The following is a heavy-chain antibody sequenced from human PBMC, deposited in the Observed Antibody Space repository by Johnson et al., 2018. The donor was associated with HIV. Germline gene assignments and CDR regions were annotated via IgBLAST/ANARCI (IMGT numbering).Heavy chain of an antibody. CDR2: ISYDGSNK. CDR3: AKDFSYDSSAYYYVPFDI. V-gene: IGHV3-30*18. J-gene: IGHJ3*02. D-gene: IGHD3-22*01. Sequence: QVQLLESGGGVVQPGRSLRLSCAASGFTFRSYGMHWVRQAPGKGLEWVAVISYDGSNKYYADSVKGRFTISRDNSKNPVYLQMNSLRAEDTAVYYCAKDFSYDSSAYYYVPFDIWGQGTMVTVSS. CDR1: GFTFRSYG.